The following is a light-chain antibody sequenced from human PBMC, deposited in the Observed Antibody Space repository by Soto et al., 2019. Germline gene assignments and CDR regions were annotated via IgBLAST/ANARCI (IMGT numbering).Light chain of an antibody. J-gene: IGLJ1*01. CDR3: SSYTSSSTLV. Sequence: QSVLTQPASVSGSPGQSITIPCTGTSSDVGGYNYVSWYQQHPGKAPKLMIYEVSNRPSGVSIRFSGSKSGNTASLTISGLQAEDEADYYCSSYTSSSTLVFGTGTKVTVL. V-gene: IGLV2-14*01. CDR1: SSDVGGYNY. CDR2: EVS.